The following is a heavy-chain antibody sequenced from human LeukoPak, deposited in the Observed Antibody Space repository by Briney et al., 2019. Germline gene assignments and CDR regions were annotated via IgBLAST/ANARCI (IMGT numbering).Heavy chain of an antibody. CDR3: GRRSRSTWNYRRGDY. V-gene: IGHV4-59*08. CDR1: GASISTYY. J-gene: IGHJ4*02. CDR2: FYDTGTT. D-gene: IGHD1-7*01. Sequence: SETLSLTCSVSGASISTYYWSWIRQPPGKRLEWIGYFYDTGTTKYNPSLKSRVTISVDTSKSQFSLKLTSVTAADTAVYYCGRRSRSTWNYRRGDYWGQGTLVTVSS.